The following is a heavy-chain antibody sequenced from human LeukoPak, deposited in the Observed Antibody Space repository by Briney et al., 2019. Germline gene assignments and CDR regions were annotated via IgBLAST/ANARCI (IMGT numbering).Heavy chain of an antibody. V-gene: IGHV1-69*05. CDR1: GGTFSSYA. Sequence: SVKVSCKASGGTFSSYAISWVRQAPGQGLEWMGGIIPIFGTANYAQKFQGRVTITTDESTSTAYMELSSLRSEDTAVYYCARGECGYCSSIERDDAFDIWGQGTMVTVSS. CDR2: IIPIFGTA. CDR3: ARGECGYCSSIERDDAFDI. D-gene: IGHD2-2*01. J-gene: IGHJ3*02.